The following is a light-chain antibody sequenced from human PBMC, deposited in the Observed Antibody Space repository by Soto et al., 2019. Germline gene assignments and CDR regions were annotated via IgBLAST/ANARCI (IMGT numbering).Light chain of an antibody. CDR2: GAS. J-gene: IGKJ1*01. Sequence: DIQMTQSPSTLSASVGDRVTITCRASQNIDRWLAWYQQKPGKAPNLLIYGASSLESGVPSRFSGRGSGTDFTLTISSLRPDDFATYYCQHYNSYPWTFGQGTKVEIK. CDR3: QHYNSYPWT. CDR1: QNIDRW. V-gene: IGKV1-5*03.